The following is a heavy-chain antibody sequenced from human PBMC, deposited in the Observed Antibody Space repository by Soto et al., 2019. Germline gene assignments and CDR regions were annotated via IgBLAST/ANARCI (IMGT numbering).Heavy chain of an antibody. J-gene: IGHJ4*02. CDR1: GFTFSSYA. Sequence: PGGSLRLSCAASGFTFSSYAMSWVRQAPGKGLEWVSSTDFSGRIIYYADSVKGRFTISRDNSKNTLYLQMNSLRAEDTAVYYCAKDIPNSGWLFDYWGRGTLVTVSS. CDR2: TDFSGRII. V-gene: IGHV3-23*01. CDR3: AKDIPNSGWLFDY. D-gene: IGHD6-19*01.